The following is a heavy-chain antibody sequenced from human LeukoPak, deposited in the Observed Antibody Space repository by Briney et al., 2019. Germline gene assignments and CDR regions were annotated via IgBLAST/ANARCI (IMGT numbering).Heavy chain of an antibody. D-gene: IGHD2-2*01. Sequence: ASVTVSCTASGYTFTIYGISWVRQAPGQGLEWMGWISAYNGNTNYAQKLQGRVTMTTDTSTSTAYMELRSLRSDDTAVYYCARGDIVVVPAATLSYYYYGMDVWGQGTTVTVSS. CDR3: ARGDIVVVPAATLSYYYYGMDV. J-gene: IGHJ6*02. V-gene: IGHV1-18*01. CDR1: GYTFTIYG. CDR2: ISAYNGNT.